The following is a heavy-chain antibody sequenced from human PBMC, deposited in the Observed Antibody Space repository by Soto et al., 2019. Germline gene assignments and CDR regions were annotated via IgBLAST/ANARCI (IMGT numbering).Heavy chain of an antibody. Sequence: QVQLVQSGAEVKKPGASVKVSCKASGYTFTSYYMHWVRQAPGQGLEWMGIINPSGGSTSYAQKFQGRVTMTRDTSTSTVYMERSSLRSEDTAVYYCARGGYGSGSPTYYGMDVWGQGTTVTVSS. CDR2: INPSGGST. D-gene: IGHD3-10*01. J-gene: IGHJ6*02. CDR1: GYTFTSYY. V-gene: IGHV1-46*03. CDR3: ARGGYGSGSPTYYGMDV.